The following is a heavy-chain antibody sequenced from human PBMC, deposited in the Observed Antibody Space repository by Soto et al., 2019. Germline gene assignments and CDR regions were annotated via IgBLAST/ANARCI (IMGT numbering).Heavy chain of an antibody. CDR3: AAAHTTGPDAFDL. D-gene: IGHD1-1*01. Sequence: PGESLKISCKGSGYNFANYWIGWVRQMPGKGLEWMGMIFPGDSDTKNSPSLQGQITMSVDKSDSSAYLQWRSLKASDTAMYYCAAAHTTGPDAFDLWGQGTMVTVSS. J-gene: IGHJ3*01. V-gene: IGHV5-51*01. CDR2: IFPGDSDT. CDR1: GYNFANYW.